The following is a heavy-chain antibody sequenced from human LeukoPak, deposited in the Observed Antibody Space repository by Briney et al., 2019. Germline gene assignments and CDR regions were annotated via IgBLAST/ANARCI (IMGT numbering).Heavy chain of an antibody. V-gene: IGHV4-59*01. CDR2: ICYSGST. Sequence: PSETLSLTCTVSGGSISDYYWNWIRQPPGKGLEWIGSICYSGSTTYNPSLKSRVTMSVDTAKNQFSLKLRSVTAADTAVYYCARGDFCSSSNCYLRPMDVWGKGTTVTVSS. J-gene: IGHJ6*03. CDR3: ARGDFCSSSNCYLRPMDV. CDR1: GGSISDYY. D-gene: IGHD2-2*01.